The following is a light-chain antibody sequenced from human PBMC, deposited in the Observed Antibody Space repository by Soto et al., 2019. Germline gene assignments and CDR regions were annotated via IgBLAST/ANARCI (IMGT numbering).Light chain of an antibody. V-gene: IGKV3-15*01. J-gene: IGKJ5*01. CDR1: QSISIN. Sequence: MVLTQSAGALSLSPGERATLSCRASQSISINLAWYQQKPGQAPRLLIYAASNRATGVPARFSGSWSGTEFTLTISSLQSEDFAVYYCQQYNNWITFGQGTRLEIK. CDR3: QQYNNWIT. CDR2: AAS.